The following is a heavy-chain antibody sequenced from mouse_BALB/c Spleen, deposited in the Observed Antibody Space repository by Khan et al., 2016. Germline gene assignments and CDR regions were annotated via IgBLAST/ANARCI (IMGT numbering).Heavy chain of an antibody. D-gene: IGHD1-3*01. CDR3: ARRDDSGGAMDY. Sequence: QVQLKQSGPGLVAPSQSLSITCTVSGFSLTSYGVHWVRQPPGKGLEWLVVIWSDGSTTYNSAPKSRLSISKDNSKSQVFLKMNSLQTDDTAMYYCARRDDSGGAMDYWGQGTSVTVSS. J-gene: IGHJ4*01. V-gene: IGHV2-6*02. CDR1: GFSLTSYG. CDR2: IWSDGST.